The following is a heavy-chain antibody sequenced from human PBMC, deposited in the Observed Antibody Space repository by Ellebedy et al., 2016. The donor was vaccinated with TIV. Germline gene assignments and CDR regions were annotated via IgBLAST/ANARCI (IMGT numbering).Heavy chain of an antibody. CDR1: GFTFSSYA. CDR2: ISGTGSSTT. CDR3: ARDRGYDTFDY. V-gene: IGHV3-23*01. Sequence: PGGSLRLSCVASGFTFSSYAMSWVRQAPGKGLDWVSAISGTGSSTTHYADSVKGRFTISRDNSKNTLYLQMNSLRAEDTAVYYCARDRGYDTFDYWGQGILVTVSS. D-gene: IGHD5-12*01. J-gene: IGHJ4*02.